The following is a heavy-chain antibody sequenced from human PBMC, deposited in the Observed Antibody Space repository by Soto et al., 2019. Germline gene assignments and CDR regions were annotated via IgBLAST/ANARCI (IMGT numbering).Heavy chain of an antibody. J-gene: IGHJ3*01. D-gene: IGHD2-15*01. Sequence: VHFVQCGAEVKKPGASVTVSCKASGYTFSDYSVQWVRQAPGQRFEWMGWINSGNGDTKYAQNLQGRVTISSDTSASTAYMELSSLTSENTAVYYCARDSCFGGTCGDDAFDVWGQGTMVTVSP. CDR2: INSGNGDT. V-gene: IGHV1-3*01. CDR3: ARDSCFGGTCGDDAFDV. CDR1: GYTFSDYS.